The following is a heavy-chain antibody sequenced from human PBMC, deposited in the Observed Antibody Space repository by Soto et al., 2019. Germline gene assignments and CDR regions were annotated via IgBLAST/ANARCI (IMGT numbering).Heavy chain of an antibody. Sequence: QVQLVQSGAEVKRPGSWVRVSCTASGGAFKNNALYWVRQAPGQGLEWMGGTIPLSGTRNYAQKFRDRVTITADESTRTTYLHLNSLTSEDTAIYYCAGEVTYPYDSTGHSPFDYWGLGTLVTVSS. CDR2: TIPLSGTR. J-gene: IGHJ4*02. CDR1: GGAFKNNA. V-gene: IGHV1-69*01. D-gene: IGHD3-22*01. CDR3: AGEVTYPYDSTGHSPFDY.